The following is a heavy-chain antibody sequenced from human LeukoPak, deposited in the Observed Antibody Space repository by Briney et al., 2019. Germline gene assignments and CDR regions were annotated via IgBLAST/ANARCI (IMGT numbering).Heavy chain of an antibody. Sequence: GGSLRLSCAASGFTFSNYAMSWVRQAPGKGLEWVSTISGSGGSTYYADSVKGQFTISRDNSKNTLYLQMNSLRAEDTAVYYCARETSTVTTDYYYYYMDVWGKGTTVTVSS. CDR3: ARETSTVTTDYYYYYMDV. D-gene: IGHD4-17*01. J-gene: IGHJ6*03. CDR2: ISGSGGST. CDR1: GFTFSNYA. V-gene: IGHV3-23*01.